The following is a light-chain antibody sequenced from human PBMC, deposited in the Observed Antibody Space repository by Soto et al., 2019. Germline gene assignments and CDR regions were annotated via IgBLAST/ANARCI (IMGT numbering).Light chain of an antibody. Sequence: QSALTQPASVSGSPGQSITISCTGTNSDVGGYNYVSWYQQHPGKASKLMIYDVSNRPSGVSNRFSGSKSGNTASLTISGLQAEDEADYYCSSYTSSAVVFGGGTKLTVL. J-gene: IGLJ2*01. CDR1: NSDVGGYNY. V-gene: IGLV2-14*01. CDR3: SSYTSSAVV. CDR2: DVS.